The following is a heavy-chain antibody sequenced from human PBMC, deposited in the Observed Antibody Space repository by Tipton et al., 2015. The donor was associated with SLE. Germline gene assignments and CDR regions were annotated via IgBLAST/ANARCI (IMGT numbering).Heavy chain of an antibody. J-gene: IGHJ2*01. D-gene: IGHD2-21*02. Sequence: GLVKPSETLSLTCTVSGGSISSGNYYWGWIRQPAGKALEWIGRVHISGSTNYNPSLKSRVTISVDTSKNQFSLTLSSVTAADTAIYYCAAAGSKRGSSRQGWVTQREVYWYFDLWGRGTLVTVSS. CDR2: VHISGST. CDR1: GGSISSGNYY. V-gene: IGHV4-61*02. CDR3: AAAGSKRGSSRQGWVTQREVYWYFDL.